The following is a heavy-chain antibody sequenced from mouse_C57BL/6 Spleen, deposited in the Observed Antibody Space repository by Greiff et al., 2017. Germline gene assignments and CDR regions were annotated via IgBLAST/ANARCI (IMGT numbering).Heavy chain of an antibody. Sequence: QVQLQQPGAELVKPGASVKMSCKASGYTFTSYWITWVKQRPGQGLEWIGDIYPGSGSTNYNEKFKSKATLTVDTSSSTAYMQLSSLTSEDSAVYYCARRDYPYDYFDYWGQGTTLTVSS. CDR2: IYPGSGST. J-gene: IGHJ2*01. CDR3: ARRDYPYDYFDY. V-gene: IGHV1-55*01. D-gene: IGHD1-1*02. CDR1: GYTFTSYW.